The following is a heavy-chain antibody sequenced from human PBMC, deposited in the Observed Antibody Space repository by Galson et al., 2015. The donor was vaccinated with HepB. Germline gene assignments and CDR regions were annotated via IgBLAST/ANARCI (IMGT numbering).Heavy chain of an antibody. CDR2: INSRGSTT. CDR1: GFTFSTYA. J-gene: IGHJ4*02. D-gene: IGHD3-10*01. CDR3: VKGRAGERGAFDY. Sequence: ALRLSCAACGFTFSTYALSWVRQAPREGLEWVSSINSRGSTTDYADSVRGRFAIARDNSKSTLSLQMDSLTAEDTAVYYCVKGRAGERGAFDYWGQGTLVTVSS. V-gene: IGHV3-23*01.